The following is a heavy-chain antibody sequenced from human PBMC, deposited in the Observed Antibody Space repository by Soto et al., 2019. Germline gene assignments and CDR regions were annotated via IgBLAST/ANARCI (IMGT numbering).Heavy chain of an antibody. CDR2: ISGYNGNT. CDR3: XXEXGMDV. V-gene: IGHV1-18*01. Sequence: QVQLVQSGAEVKKPGASVNVSCKASGYSFHXYAXXXXXXXPGQGLEWVGWISGYNGNTNYAQKFQGRITLTTDTXXXXXXXXXXXXXXXXXXVYYXXXEXGMDVWGQGTTVTVSS. CDR1: GYSFHXYA. J-gene: IGHJ6*02. D-gene: IGHD2-8*01.